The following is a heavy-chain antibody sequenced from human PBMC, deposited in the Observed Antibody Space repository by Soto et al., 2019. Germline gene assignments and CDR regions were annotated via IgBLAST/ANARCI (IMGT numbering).Heavy chain of an antibody. Sequence: GGSLRLSCVASGLTVSHNYMAWVRQAPEMGLEWVSILYTEGTTYYADSVKGRFTISRDSSKNTLLLQMDSLRAEDTAVYYCVRPRPSGENYGMDVWGQGTTVTVSS. CDR2: LYTEGTT. CDR3: VRPRPSGENYGMDV. J-gene: IGHJ6*02. V-gene: IGHV3-53*01. CDR1: GLTVSHNY. D-gene: IGHD3-16*01.